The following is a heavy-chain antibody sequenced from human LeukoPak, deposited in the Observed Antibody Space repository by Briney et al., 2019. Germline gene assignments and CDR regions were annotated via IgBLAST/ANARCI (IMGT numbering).Heavy chain of an antibody. D-gene: IGHD4/OR15-4a*01. CDR3: AKSASAYYYMDV. CDR2: ISTGGGST. V-gene: IGHV3-23*01. Sequence: GGSLRLSCAASGFTFSIYDMNWVRQAPGKGLEWVSTISTGGGSTYYADSVKGRFTISRDNSKNTLYLQMNSLRAEDTAVYYCAKSASAYYYMDVWGKGTTVTVSS. CDR1: GFTFSIYD. J-gene: IGHJ6*03.